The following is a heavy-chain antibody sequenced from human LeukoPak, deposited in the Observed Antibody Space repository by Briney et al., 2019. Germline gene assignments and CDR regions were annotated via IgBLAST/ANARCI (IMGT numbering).Heavy chain of an antibody. CDR1: GYSFTSYW. Sequence: GESLKISCKGSGYSFTSYWIGWVRQMPGKGLEWMGIIYPGDSDTRYSPSFRGQVTISADKSISTACLQWSSLKASATAMYYCARQHYGDSIRYYFDYWGQGTLVTVSS. CDR2: IYPGDSDT. V-gene: IGHV5-51*01. CDR3: ARQHYGDSIRYYFDY. J-gene: IGHJ4*02. D-gene: IGHD4-17*01.